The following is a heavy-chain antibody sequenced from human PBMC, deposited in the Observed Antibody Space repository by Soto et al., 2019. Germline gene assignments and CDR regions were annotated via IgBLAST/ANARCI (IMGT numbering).Heavy chain of an antibody. D-gene: IGHD6-19*01. J-gene: IGHJ6*02. CDR3: ARSNQWPHRFDYYYYYGMDV. V-gene: IGHV1-69*13. CDR1: GGTFSSYA. Sequence: SVKVSCKASGGTFSSYAISWVRQAPGQGLEWMGGIIPTFGTANYAQKFQGRVTITADESTSTAYMELSSLRSEDTAVYYCARSNQWPHRFDYYYYYGMDVWGQGTTVTVSS. CDR2: IIPTFGTA.